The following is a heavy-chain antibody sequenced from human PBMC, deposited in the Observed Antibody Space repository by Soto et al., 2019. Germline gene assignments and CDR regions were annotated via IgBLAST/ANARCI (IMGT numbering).Heavy chain of an antibody. D-gene: IGHD6-13*01. V-gene: IGHV3-33*01. J-gene: IGHJ6*02. CDR1: GFNFNNYG. Sequence: QVQLVESGGGVVQPGRSLRLSSAASGFNFNNYGMHWVRQAPGKGLEWVAVIWNDGNGYYYANSVKGRFTISRDNSKNTLFLQMSSLRAEDTAVYYCARRQISPPTRGAASARGGMDIWGQGTTVTVSS. CDR3: ARRQISPPTRGAASARGGMDI. CDR2: IWNDGNGY.